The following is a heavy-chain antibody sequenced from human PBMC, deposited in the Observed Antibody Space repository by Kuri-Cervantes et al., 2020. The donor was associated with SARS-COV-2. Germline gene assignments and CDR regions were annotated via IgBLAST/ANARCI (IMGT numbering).Heavy chain of an antibody. V-gene: IGHV4-4*07. J-gene: IGHJ4*02. CDR2: IYTSGST. CDR1: GGSISSYY. D-gene: IGHD6-19*01. CDR3: ARQGDGGFRAVAGTTEWGY. Sequence: SETLSLTCTVSGGSISSYYWSWIRQPAGKGLEWIGRIYTSGSTNYNPSLKSRVTMSVDTSKNQFSLKLSSVTAADTAVYYCARQGDGGFRAVAGTTEWGYWGQGTLVTVSS.